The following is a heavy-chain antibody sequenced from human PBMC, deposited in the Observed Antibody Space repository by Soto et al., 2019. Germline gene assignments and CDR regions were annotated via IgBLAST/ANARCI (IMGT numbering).Heavy chain of an antibody. Sequence: GGSLRLSCAPSGFTFSRLWMNWVRQAPEKGLEWVANIKQEGSEKNYVDSVKGRFSISRDNAKNSLYLQMNSLRAEDTAVYYCAGRFGWGQGILVTVSS. J-gene: IGHJ4*02. CDR1: GFTFSRLW. CDR3: AGRFG. V-gene: IGHV3-7*05. CDR2: IKQEGSEK. D-gene: IGHD3-16*01.